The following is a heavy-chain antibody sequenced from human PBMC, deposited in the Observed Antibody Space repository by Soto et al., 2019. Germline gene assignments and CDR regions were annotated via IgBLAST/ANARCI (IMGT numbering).Heavy chain of an antibody. CDR3: ARGRGAAARFYFDY. V-gene: IGHV4-59*01. Sequence: SETLSLTCTVSGGSISSYYWSWIRQPPGKGLEWIGYIYYSGSTNYNPSLRSRVTISVDTSKNQFSLKLSSVTAADTAVYYCARGRGAAARFYFDYWGQGTLVTVSS. CDR1: GGSISSYY. J-gene: IGHJ4*02. D-gene: IGHD6-6*01. CDR2: IYYSGST.